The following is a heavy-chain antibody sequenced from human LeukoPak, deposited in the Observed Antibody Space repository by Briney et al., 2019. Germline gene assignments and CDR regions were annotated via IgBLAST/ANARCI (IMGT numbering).Heavy chain of an antibody. CDR2: ITPILGTT. J-gene: IGHJ4*02. D-gene: IGHD3-10*01. Sequence: ASVKVSCKASGGTFGSYAISWVQQAPGQGLEWMGRITPILGTTNYAQKFQGRVTITADKSTSTAYMELSSLRFQDTAVYYCARDSTRGSGGFWGQGTLVTVSS. CDR1: GGTFGSYA. V-gene: IGHV1-69*04. CDR3: ARDSTRGSGGF.